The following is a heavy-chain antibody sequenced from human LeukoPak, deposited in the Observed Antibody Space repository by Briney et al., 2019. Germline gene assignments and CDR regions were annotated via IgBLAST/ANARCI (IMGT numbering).Heavy chain of an antibody. CDR3: ARELVVYYYMDV. CDR2: IYHSGSA. J-gene: IGHJ6*03. V-gene: IGHV4-30-2*01. D-gene: IGHD2-15*01. Sequence: SETLSLTCTVSGGSMSSGGYYWSWIRQPPGKGLEWIGYIYHSGSAYYNPSLESRVTISVDRSKNQFSLRLNSVTAADTAVYYCARELVVYYYMDVWGKGTTVTVSS. CDR1: GGSMSSGGYY.